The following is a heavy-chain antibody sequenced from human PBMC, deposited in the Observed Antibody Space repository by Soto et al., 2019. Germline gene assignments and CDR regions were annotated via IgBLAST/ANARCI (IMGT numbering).Heavy chain of an antibody. CDR3: ARVMNAYSFYYFDN. J-gene: IGHJ4*02. Sequence: QVLLQESGPGLVKPSGTVSLTCAVSGGSITTTNWWNWVRQPPGKGLEWIGQSYFSGSTNYNPSLRGRVTISVDTSKKQFSLNLTSVTAADTAVYYCARVMNAYSFYYFDNWGQGTPVTVSS. CDR1: GGSITTTNW. D-gene: IGHD3-16*01. CDR2: SYFSGST. V-gene: IGHV4-4*02.